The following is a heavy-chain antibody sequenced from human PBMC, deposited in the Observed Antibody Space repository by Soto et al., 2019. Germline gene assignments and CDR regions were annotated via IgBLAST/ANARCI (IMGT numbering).Heavy chain of an antibody. J-gene: IGHJ4*02. CDR3: AKDPSNYEYYFDY. CDR1: GFTFDDYT. D-gene: IGHD4-4*01. CDR2: IIWDGYGT. Sequence: PGGSLRLSCAASGFTFDDYTMHWVRQAPGKGLEWVSLIIWDGYGTYYADSVKGRFTISRDNSKNSLYLQMNSLRTEDTALYYCAKDPSNYEYYFDYWGQGTLVTVS. V-gene: IGHV3-43*01.